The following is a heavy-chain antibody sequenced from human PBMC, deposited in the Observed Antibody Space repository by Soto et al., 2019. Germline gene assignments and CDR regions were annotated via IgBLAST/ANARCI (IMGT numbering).Heavy chain of an antibody. Sequence: QVQLVESGGGVVQPGRSLRLSCAASGFTFSSYGMHWVRQAPGKGLEWVAVISYDGSNKYYADSVKGRFTISRDNSKNSVYLQLISLRAKDVPVYYCANEGVAVTGAFDIWGQGTMVTVSS. V-gene: IGHV3-30*18. CDR1: GFTFSSYG. D-gene: IGHD6-19*01. CDR3: ANEGVAVTGAFDI. J-gene: IGHJ3*02. CDR2: ISYDGSNK.